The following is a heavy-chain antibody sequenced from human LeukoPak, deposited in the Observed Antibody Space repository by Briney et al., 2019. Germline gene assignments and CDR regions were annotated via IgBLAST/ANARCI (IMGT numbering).Heavy chain of an antibody. CDR3: ARDQNPASGVPPLDH. Sequence: GGSLRLSCAASGFSFSSYSFNWVRQAPGKGLEWVPSISSNNVYIYYADSVKGRFSISRDNAKNSLYLQMSSLRADDTAVYYCARDQNPASGVPPLDHWGQGTLVTVSS. D-gene: IGHD2-8*01. V-gene: IGHV3-21*01. CDR1: GFSFSSYS. CDR2: ISSNNVYI. J-gene: IGHJ4*02.